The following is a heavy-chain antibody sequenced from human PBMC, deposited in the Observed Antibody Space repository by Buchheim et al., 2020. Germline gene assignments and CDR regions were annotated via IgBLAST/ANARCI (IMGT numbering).Heavy chain of an antibody. D-gene: IGHD3-3*01. CDR1: GFTFSSYD. CDR2: IGTAGDT. CDR3: ARGGDGVANYYYYGMDV. V-gene: IGHV3-13*04. J-gene: IGHJ6*02. Sequence: EVQLVESGGGLVQPGGSLRLSCAASGFTFSSYDMHWVRQATGKGLEWVSAIGTAGDTYYPDSVKGRFTISRENAKNSLYLQMNSLRAGDTAVYYCARGGDGVANYYYYGMDVWGQGTT.